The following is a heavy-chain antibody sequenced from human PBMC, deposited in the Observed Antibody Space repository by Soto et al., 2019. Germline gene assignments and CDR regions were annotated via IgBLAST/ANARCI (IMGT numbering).Heavy chain of an antibody. Sequence: QVQLVESGGGVVQPGRSLRLSCAASGFTLSNFAMHWVRQAPGKGLEWVAVVSCGGTDTYYADSVKGRFTISRDNSKNTVYLQLNSPRTEETEVCYSARDPGQDGNEYYTCHYWGQGNLVTVSS. CDR1: GFTLSNFA. V-gene: IGHV3-30-3*01. CDR3: ARDPGQDGNEYYTCHY. J-gene: IGHJ4*02. D-gene: IGHD3-3*01. CDR2: VSCGGTDT.